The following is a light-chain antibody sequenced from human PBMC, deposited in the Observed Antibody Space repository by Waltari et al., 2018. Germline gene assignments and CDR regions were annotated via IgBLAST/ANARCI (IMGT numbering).Light chain of an antibody. V-gene: IGLV1-40*01. CDR3: QSYDSSLRGFYV. CDR1: SSNIGAGYG. Sequence: QSVLTQPPSLSGAPGQRVTISCTGSSSNIGAGYGVQWYQQFPGTAPKLLISNIPIRPSGFPARFSGSKSGTAASLSITGLQVEDEADYDCQSYDSSLRGFYVFGTGTKVTV. J-gene: IGLJ1*01. CDR2: NIP.